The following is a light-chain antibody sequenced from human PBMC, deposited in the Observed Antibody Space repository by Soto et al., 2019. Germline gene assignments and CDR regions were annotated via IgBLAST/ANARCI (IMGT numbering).Light chain of an antibody. Sequence: SYELTQPPSVSVAPGKTARITCGGNNIGSKSVHWYQQKPGLAPVLVIYYDSDRPSGIPERFSGSNSGNTATLTISRVEAGDEADYYCQVWDSSSDHPVVFGGGTKVTVL. CDR3: QVWDSSSDHPVV. J-gene: IGLJ2*01. CDR1: NIGSKS. V-gene: IGLV3-21*04. CDR2: YDS.